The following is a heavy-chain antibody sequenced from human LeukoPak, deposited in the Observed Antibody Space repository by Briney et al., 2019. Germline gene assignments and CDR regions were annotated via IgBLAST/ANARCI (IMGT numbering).Heavy chain of an antibody. Sequence: GGSLRLSCAASGFTFSSYGMHWVRQAPGKGLEWVSYISSSGSTIYYADSVKGRFTISRDNAKNSLYLQMNSLRAEDTAVYYCARARGLRDGYNYWFDYWGQGTLVTVSS. CDR1: GFTFSSYG. J-gene: IGHJ4*02. D-gene: IGHD5-24*01. CDR2: ISSSGSTI. CDR3: ARARGLRDGYNYWFDY. V-gene: IGHV3-48*04.